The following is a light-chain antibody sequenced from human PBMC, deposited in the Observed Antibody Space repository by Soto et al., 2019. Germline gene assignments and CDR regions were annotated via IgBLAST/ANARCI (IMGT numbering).Light chain of an antibody. CDR3: NSYADYSWV. V-gene: IGLV2-8*01. CDR2: EVS. Sequence: QSALTQPPSASGSPGQSVTISCTGTSSDVGGYNYVSWYQHHPGKAPKLMIYEVSKRPSGVPDRFSGSKSGNTASLTVSGLLDEDEADHYRNSYADYSWVFGGGTKLTVL. J-gene: IGLJ3*02. CDR1: SSDVGGYNY.